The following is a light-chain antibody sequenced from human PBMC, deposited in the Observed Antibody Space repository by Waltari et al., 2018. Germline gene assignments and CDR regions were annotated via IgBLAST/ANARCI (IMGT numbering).Light chain of an antibody. J-gene: IGKJ1*01. CDR1: QDISTS. Sequence: DIQMTQSPSSLSASVGDRVTITCRASQDISTSLAWYQQEPGKVPKVLIFAISTLQSGVPSRFSGSGSGTDFTLTISSLQPEDVATYYCQKYNSAPWTFGQGTRVEIK. CDR2: AIS. V-gene: IGKV1-27*01. CDR3: QKYNSAPWT.